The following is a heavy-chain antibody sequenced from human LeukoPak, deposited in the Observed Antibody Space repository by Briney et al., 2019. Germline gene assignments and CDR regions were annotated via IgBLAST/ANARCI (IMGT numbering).Heavy chain of an antibody. D-gene: IGHD6-6*01. Sequence: GGSLRLSRAASGFTLDDYAMHWVRQAPGKGLEGGSGISWSSGRIGYVDSVKGRFTISRDKAPNSPYLQMNNLRAQGTVLFCVAKDSYQYSSSTIDYWGQGSLVTVSS. CDR3: AKDSYQYSSSTIDY. J-gene: IGHJ4*02. V-gene: IGHV3-9*01. CDR2: ISWSSGRI. CDR1: GFTLDDYA.